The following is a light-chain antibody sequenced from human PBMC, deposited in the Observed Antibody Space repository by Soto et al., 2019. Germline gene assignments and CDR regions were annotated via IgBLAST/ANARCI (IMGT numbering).Light chain of an antibody. CDR3: QQYGTSLSWT. Sequence: SVGTLSLSPGETATLSCRASQSVSNIYLGWYQQKPGQAPRLLIFDGSRRATGIPDRFSGSGSGTDFTLTISRLEPEEFAVYYCQQYGTSLSWTFGQ. V-gene: IGKV3-20*01. CDR1: QSVSNIY. CDR2: DGS. J-gene: IGKJ1*01.